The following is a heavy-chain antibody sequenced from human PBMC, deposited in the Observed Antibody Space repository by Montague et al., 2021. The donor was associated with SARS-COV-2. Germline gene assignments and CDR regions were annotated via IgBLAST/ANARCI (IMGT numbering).Heavy chain of an antibody. D-gene: IGHD1-26*01. CDR3: ARVLGSGSYKFDY. J-gene: IGHJ4*02. CDR1: GASISSGGHY. Sequence: TLSLTCTVSGASISSGGHYWSWIRQHPGKGLEWLGYISSSGRSFYNPSLRSRLTISLDTSKNQFSLQLSSVTAADTALYYCARVLGSGSYKFDYWGQGTLVTVSS. V-gene: IGHV4-31*03. CDR2: ISSSGRS.